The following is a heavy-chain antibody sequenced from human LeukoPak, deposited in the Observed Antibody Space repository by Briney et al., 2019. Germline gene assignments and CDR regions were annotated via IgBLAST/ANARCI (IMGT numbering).Heavy chain of an antibody. V-gene: IGHV1-2*02. Sequence: ASVKVSCTASGYTFSGTGWYLYRLRQAPGQGLNCMVWSYTNNGATADAQKFQCRVAMTRDTSSTTACMELSRLRPDDTAVYYCARDGPAQMVDFDYWGQGNLCTVSS. D-gene: IGHD3-10*01. J-gene: IGHJ4*02. CDR2: SYTNNGAT. CDR3: ARDGPAQMVDFDY. CDR1: GYTFSGTGWY.